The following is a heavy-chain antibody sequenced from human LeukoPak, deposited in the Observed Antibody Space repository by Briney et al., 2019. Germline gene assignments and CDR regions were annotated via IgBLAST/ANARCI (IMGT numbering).Heavy chain of an antibody. J-gene: IGHJ5*02. D-gene: IGHD3-16*01. Sequence: KPGGSLRLSCTASGFTFSDYYMTWIRQAPGKGLEWLAYISTSGSITSYVDSARGRFTISRDNAKNSLYLQIDSLRAEDTAMYYCSRDRQFRLHNPWGQGILVTVPS. CDR3: SRDRQFRLHNP. CDR2: ISTSGSIT. V-gene: IGHV3-11*01. CDR1: GFTFSDYY.